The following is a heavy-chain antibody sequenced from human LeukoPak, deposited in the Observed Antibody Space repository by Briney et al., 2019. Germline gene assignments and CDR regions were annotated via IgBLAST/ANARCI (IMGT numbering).Heavy chain of an antibody. CDR2: ISSSSSYI. Sequence: GGSLRLSCAASGFTFSIYSMNWVRQAPGKGLEWVSSISSSSSYIYYADSVKGRFTISRDNAKNSLYLQMNSLRAEDTAVYYCARARDYGDLYFDYWGQGTLVTVSS. V-gene: IGHV3-21*01. D-gene: IGHD4-17*01. CDR1: GFTFSIYS. CDR3: ARARDYGDLYFDY. J-gene: IGHJ4*02.